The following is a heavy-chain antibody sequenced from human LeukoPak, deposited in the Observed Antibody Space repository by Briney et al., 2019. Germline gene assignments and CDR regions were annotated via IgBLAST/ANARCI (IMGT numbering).Heavy chain of an antibody. CDR3: AIGGNSLHY. J-gene: IGHJ4*02. CDR1: GGSFSGYY. D-gene: IGHD4-23*01. V-gene: IGHV4-34*01. Sequence: PSETLSLTCAVYGGSFSGYYWSWIRHPPGKGLEWIGEINHSGSTNYNPSLKSRVTISVDTSKNQFSLKLSSVTAADTAVYYCAIGGNSLHYWGQGTLVTVSS. CDR2: INHSGST.